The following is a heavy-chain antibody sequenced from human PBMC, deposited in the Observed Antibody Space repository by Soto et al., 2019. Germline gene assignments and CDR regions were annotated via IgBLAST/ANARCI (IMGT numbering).Heavy chain of an antibody. CDR1: GFSFTNFW. CDR2: IDPSDSYT. J-gene: IGHJ4*02. D-gene: IGHD5-12*01. Sequence: PGESLKISCKGSGFSFTNFWISWVRQMPGKGLEWMGRIDPSDSYTSYSPSFQGHVTISADRSISTAYLQWSSLKASDTALYYCARLEKYTGYELHFDYRGQGTQVTVSS. CDR3: ARLEKYTGYELHFDY. V-gene: IGHV5-10-1*01.